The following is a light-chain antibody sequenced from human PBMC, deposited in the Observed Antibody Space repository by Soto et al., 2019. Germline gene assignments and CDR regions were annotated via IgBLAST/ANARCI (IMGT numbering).Light chain of an antibody. V-gene: IGLV4-69*01. CDR3: QTWGTGTWV. CDR1: SGHNNYA. CDR2: LNSDGSH. Sequence: QLVLTQSPSASASLGASVKLTCTLSSGHNNYAIAWHQQQPEKGPRYLMKLNSDGSHTKGDGIPDRFSGSSSGAERYLTISSLQSEDAADYYCQTWGTGTWVFGGGTKLTVL. J-gene: IGLJ3*02.